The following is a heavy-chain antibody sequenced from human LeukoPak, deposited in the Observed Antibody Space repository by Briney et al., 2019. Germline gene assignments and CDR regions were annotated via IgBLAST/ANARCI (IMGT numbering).Heavy chain of an antibody. V-gene: IGHV1-18*01. Sequence: GASVKVSCKASGYTFNSYGISWVRQAPGQGLEWMGWISTYNGHTNYAQKVQDRVTMTRDTSTSTVYMELRSLRYDDTAVYYCARVEMGGYEDYAFDIWGQGTMVTVSS. CDR2: ISTYNGHT. CDR1: GYTFNSYG. CDR3: ARVEMGGYEDYAFDI. J-gene: IGHJ3*02. D-gene: IGHD3-22*01.